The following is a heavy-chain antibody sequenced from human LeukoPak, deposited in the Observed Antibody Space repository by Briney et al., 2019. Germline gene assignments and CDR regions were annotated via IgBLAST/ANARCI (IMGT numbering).Heavy chain of an antibody. CDR1: GFTFSSYS. Sequence: GGSLRLSCAASGFTFSSYSMTWVRQAPGKGLEWVSSISSSSSYIYYADSVKGRFAISRDNAKNSLYLQMNSLRAEDTAVYYCARSETYYYGSGVPRWFDPWGQGTLVTVSS. CDR2: ISSSSSYI. J-gene: IGHJ5*02. CDR3: ARSETYYYGSGVPRWFDP. V-gene: IGHV3-21*01. D-gene: IGHD3-10*01.